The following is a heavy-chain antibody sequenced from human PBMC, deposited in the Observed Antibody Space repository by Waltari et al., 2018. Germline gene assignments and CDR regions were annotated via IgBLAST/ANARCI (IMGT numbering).Heavy chain of an antibody. CDR2: VIPIYGTP. Sequence: QVQLVQSGAAVKPPGSPVNVSCKASGGPFARYALTWVRQAPGQGLEWLGGVIPIYGTPNYEAKFQGRVTVSADASTSTVHLELRSLISEDTAVYYCAKREIGYAFDTWGQGTMVTVSS. V-gene: IGHV1-69*12. J-gene: IGHJ3*02. CDR3: AKREIGYAFDT. D-gene: IGHD1-26*01. CDR1: GGPFARYA.